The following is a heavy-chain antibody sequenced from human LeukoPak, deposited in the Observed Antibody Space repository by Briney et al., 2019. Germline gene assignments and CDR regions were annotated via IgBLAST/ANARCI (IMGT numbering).Heavy chain of an antibody. Sequence: GASVKVSCKASGYTFTGYYMHWVRQAPGQGLEWMGGIIPIFGTANYAQKFQGRVTITADKSTSTAYMELSSLRPEDTAVYYCARGPDYDILADYFDYWGQGTLVTVSS. J-gene: IGHJ4*02. D-gene: IGHD3-9*01. V-gene: IGHV1-69*06. CDR2: IIPIFGTA. CDR1: GYTFTGYY. CDR3: ARGPDYDILADYFDY.